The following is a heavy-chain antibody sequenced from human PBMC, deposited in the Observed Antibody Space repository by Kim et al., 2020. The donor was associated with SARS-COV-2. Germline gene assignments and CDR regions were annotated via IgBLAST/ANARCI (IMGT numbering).Heavy chain of an antibody. J-gene: IGHJ4*02. CDR3: AGPSSEGGDYAVDY. V-gene: IGHV3-11*01. D-gene: IGHD4-17*01. Sequence: ADSEQGRLPISKDNAKNSLYLQMNSRGAEDTAVYYCAGPSSEGGDYAVDYWGQGTLVTVSS.